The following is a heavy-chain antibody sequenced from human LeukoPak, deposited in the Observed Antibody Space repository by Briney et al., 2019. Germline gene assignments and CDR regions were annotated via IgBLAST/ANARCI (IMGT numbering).Heavy chain of an antibody. Sequence: ASAKVSCKASGYTSTVYYMHSVRQAPGQGLEWMGWINPNSGGTNFAQKFQGRVTMTRDTSISTAYMELSRLRSDDTAVYYCARGLIWFAELSFDYWSQATLVTVSS. CDR2: INPNSGGT. V-gene: IGHV1-2*02. D-gene: IGHD3-10*01. J-gene: IGHJ4*02. CDR3: ARGLIWFAELSFDY. CDR1: GYTSTVYY.